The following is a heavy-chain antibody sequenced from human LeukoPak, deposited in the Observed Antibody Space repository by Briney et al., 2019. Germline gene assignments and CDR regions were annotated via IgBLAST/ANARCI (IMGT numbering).Heavy chain of an antibody. V-gene: IGHV3-11*04. J-gene: IGHJ4*02. CDR3: ARWSIAAATIDY. CDR2: ISSSGSTI. D-gene: IGHD6-13*01. CDR1: GFTFSDYY. Sequence: GGSLRLSCAASGFTFSDYYMSWIRQAPGKGLEWVSYISSSGSTIYYADSVKGRFTISRDNAENSLFLQMNSLRAEDTAVYYCARWSIAAATIDYWGQGTLVTVSS.